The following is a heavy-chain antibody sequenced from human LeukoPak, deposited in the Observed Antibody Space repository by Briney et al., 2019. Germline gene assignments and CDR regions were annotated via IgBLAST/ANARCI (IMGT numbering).Heavy chain of an antibody. Sequence: SETLSLTCAVYGGSFSGYYWSWIRQPPGKGLEWIGEINHSGSTNYNPSLKSRVTISVDTPKNQFSLKLSSVTAADTAVYYCARGGYDILTGPRIFDYWGQGTLVTVSS. J-gene: IGHJ4*02. CDR2: INHSGST. CDR3: ARGGYDILTGPRIFDY. D-gene: IGHD3-9*01. V-gene: IGHV4-34*01. CDR1: GGSFSGYY.